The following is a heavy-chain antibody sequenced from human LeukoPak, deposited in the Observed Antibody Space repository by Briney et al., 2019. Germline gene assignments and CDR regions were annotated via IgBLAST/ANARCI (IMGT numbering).Heavy chain of an antibody. CDR2: IYHSGNT. J-gene: IGHJ5*02. Sequence: SETLSLTCTVFGYSISSGYYWGWIRQPPGKGLEWIGSIYHSGNTYYNPSLKSRVTISVDTSKNQFSLKLSSVTAADTAVYYCARDSSGWYSEYNWFDPWGQGTLVTVSS. D-gene: IGHD6-19*01. V-gene: IGHV4-38-2*02. CDR1: GYSISSGYY. CDR3: ARDSSGWYSEYNWFDP.